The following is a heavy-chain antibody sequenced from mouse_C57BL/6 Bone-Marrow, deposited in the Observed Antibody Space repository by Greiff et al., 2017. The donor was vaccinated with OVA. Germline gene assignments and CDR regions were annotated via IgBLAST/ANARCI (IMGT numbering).Heavy chain of an antibody. CDR1: GFTFTDYY. Sequence: EVQLVESGGGLVQPGGSLSLSCAASGFTFTDYYMSWVRQPPGKALEWLGFIRNKANGYTTEYSASVKGRFTISRDNSQSILYLQMNALRAEDSATYYGARYSPYDFDDWGQGTTLTVSS. D-gene: IGHD2-14*01. CDR3: ARYSPYDFDD. J-gene: IGHJ2*01. V-gene: IGHV7-3*01. CDR2: IRNKANGYTT.